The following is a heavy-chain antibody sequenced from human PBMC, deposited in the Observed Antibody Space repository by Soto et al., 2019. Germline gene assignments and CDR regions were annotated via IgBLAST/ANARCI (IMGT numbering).Heavy chain of an antibody. D-gene: IGHD3-22*01. V-gene: IGHV3-23*01. CDR1: GFNFNNYA. J-gene: IGHJ4*02. Sequence: PGGSLRLSCAASGFNFNNYAMSWVRQAPGKGLEWVSAISGSGATTYDADSVKGRFTISRANSKNTLYLQMNSLGAEDTAVYYCAKRPAYYYDSSGFHFDYWGRGTLVTVSS. CDR2: ISGSGATT. CDR3: AKRPAYYYDSSGFHFDY.